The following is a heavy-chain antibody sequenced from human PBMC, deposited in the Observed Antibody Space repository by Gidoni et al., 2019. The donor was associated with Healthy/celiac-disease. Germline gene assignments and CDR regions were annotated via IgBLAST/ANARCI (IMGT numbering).Heavy chain of an antibody. CDR3: AKYYYDSSGSLLDWFDP. CDR2: ISGSGGST. J-gene: IGHJ5*02. D-gene: IGHD3-22*01. Sequence: EVQLLESGGGLVQPGGSLRLSCAASGFTFSSYAMSWVRQAPGKGLEGVSAISGSGGSTYYADSVKGRFTISRDNSKNTLYLQMNFLRAEDTAVYYCAKYYYDSSGSLLDWFDPWGQGTLVTVSS. CDR1: GFTFSSYA. V-gene: IGHV3-23*01.